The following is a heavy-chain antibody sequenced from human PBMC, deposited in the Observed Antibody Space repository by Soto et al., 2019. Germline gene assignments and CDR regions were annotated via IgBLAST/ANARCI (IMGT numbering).Heavy chain of an antibody. Sequence: GASVKVSCKASGYSFITYVIHWVRQAPGQRLEWMGWINAGNGNTKFSQKFQDRVTITRDTSASTVNMELSSLRSEDTAVYYCARGERGIQLFLTFDHWGPGTLVTVSS. CDR2: INAGNGNT. CDR3: ARGERGIQLFLTFDH. V-gene: IGHV1-3*01. CDR1: GYSFITYV. D-gene: IGHD5-18*01. J-gene: IGHJ4*02.